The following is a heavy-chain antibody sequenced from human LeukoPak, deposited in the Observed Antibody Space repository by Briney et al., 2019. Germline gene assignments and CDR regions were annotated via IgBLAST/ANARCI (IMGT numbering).Heavy chain of an antibody. CDR2: IIPIFGTA. Sequence: SVKVSCKASGGTFSSYAISWVRQAPGQGLEWMGGIIPIFGTANYAQKLQDRVTITKDTSTGTAYMDLRNLRTDDTAMYYCARNGRVRRVVKDLFEYWGQGTLVAVSS. V-gene: IGHV1-69*05. J-gene: IGHJ4*02. CDR3: ARNGRVRRVVKDLFEY. CDR1: GGTFSSYA. D-gene: IGHD3-10*01.